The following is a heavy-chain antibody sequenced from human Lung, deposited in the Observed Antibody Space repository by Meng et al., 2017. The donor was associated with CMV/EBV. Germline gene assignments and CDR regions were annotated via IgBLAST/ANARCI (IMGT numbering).Heavy chain of an antibody. CDR1: GGSISSYY. CDR3: ARFTNFGVVMAGMDV. D-gene: IGHD3-3*01. Sequence: GSLRLSCTVSGGSISSYYWSWIRQPPGKGLEWIGYIYYSGSTNYNPSLKRRVTISVDTSKNQFSLKLSSVTAADTAVYYCARFTNFGVVMAGMDVWGQGTTVTVSS. J-gene: IGHJ6*02. CDR2: IYYSGST. V-gene: IGHV4-59*01.